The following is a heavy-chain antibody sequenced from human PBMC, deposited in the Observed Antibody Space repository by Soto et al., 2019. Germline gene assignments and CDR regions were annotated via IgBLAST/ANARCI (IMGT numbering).Heavy chain of an antibody. CDR1: GFSLSTSGVG. D-gene: IGHD3-10*01. CDR3: ARTYYYGQNWFDP. V-gene: IGHV2-5*02. CDR2: IYWDE. J-gene: IGHJ5*02. Sequence: QITLKESGPTLVKPTQTLTLTCTFSGFSLSTSGVGVGWIRQPPGKALEWLTLIYWDERYSPSLKSSLTITKDTSKNPVVLTMTNMDPVDTATYYCARTYYYGQNWFDPWGQGTLVTVSS.